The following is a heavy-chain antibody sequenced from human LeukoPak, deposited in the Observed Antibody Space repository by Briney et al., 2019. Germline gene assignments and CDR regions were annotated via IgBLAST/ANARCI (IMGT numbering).Heavy chain of an antibody. D-gene: IGHD3-10*01. CDR3: ARDGMGVIKAFDI. V-gene: IGHV3-30-3*01. J-gene: IGHJ3*02. Sequence: GGSLRLSCAASGFTFSSSAMHWVRQAPGKGLDWVAVISYDGSNKYYADSVKGRFTISRDNSESTLYLQMNSLRAEDTAVYYCARDGMGVIKAFDIWGQGTMVTVSS. CDR2: ISYDGSNK. CDR1: GFTFSSSA.